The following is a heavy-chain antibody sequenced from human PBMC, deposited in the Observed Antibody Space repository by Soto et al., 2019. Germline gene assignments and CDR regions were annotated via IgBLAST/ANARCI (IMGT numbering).Heavy chain of an antibody. J-gene: IGHJ4*02. D-gene: IGHD3-3*01. CDR3: ATPTIRFLEWLFFDY. CDR1: GYTLTELS. Sequence: ASVKVSCKVSGYTLTELSMHWVRQAPGKGLEWMGGFDPEDGETIYAQKLQGRVNMTEDTSTDTAYKELSSLRSEDTAVYYCATPTIRFLEWLFFDYWGQGTLVTVSS. CDR2: FDPEDGET. V-gene: IGHV1-24*01.